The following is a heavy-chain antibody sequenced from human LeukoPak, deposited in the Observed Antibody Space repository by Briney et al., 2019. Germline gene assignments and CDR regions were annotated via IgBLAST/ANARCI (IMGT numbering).Heavy chain of an antibody. CDR3: AREITGTTLGMWYYFDY. D-gene: IGHD1-20*01. V-gene: IGHV3-30*04. CDR2: ISYDGSNK. CDR1: GFTFSSYA. Sequence: GGSLRLSCAASGFTFSSYAMRWVRQAPGKGLEWVAVISYDGSNKYYADSVKGRFTISRDNSKNTLYLQMNSLRAEDTAVYYCAREITGTTLGMWYYFDYWGQGTLVTVSS. J-gene: IGHJ4*02.